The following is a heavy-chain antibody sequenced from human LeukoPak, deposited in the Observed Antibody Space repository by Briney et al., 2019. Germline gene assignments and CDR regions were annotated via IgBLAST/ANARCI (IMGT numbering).Heavy chain of an antibody. Sequence: GGSLRLSCAASGFTFSDYYMSWIRQAPGKGLEWVSYISSSGSTIYYADSVGGRFTISRDNSKNILYLQMNTVRAEDTAVYFCAWLPDAFDVWGQGTMVIVSS. CDR1: GFTFSDYY. J-gene: IGHJ3*01. D-gene: IGHD5-18*01. CDR2: ISSSGSTI. V-gene: IGHV3-11*01. CDR3: AWLPDAFDV.